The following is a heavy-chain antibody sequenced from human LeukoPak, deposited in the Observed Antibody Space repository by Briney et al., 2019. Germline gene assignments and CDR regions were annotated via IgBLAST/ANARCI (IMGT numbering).Heavy chain of an antibody. CDR3: ARGYYDSSGYYFDY. J-gene: IGHJ4*02. V-gene: IGHV3-21*01. CDR2: ISSSYI. CDR1: GFTFSSYS. Sequence: GGSLRLSCAASGFTFSSYSMNWVRQAPGKGLEWVSSISSSYIYYADSVKGRFTISRDNAKNSLYLQMNSLRAEDTAVYYCARGYYDSSGYYFDYWGQGTLVTVSS. D-gene: IGHD3-22*01.